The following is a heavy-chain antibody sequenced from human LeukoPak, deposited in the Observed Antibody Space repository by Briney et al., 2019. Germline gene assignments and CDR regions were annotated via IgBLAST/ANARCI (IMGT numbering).Heavy chain of an antibody. V-gene: IGHV3-7*04. Sequence: GGSLRLSCAASGFIFSNYWMSWVRQAPGKGLEWVANIKQDGSEKYYVDSVKGRFTISRDNAKNSLYLQMNSLRAEDTAVYYCARVYDFWSGYYRDYWGQGTLVTVSS. CDR3: ARVYDFWSGYYRDY. D-gene: IGHD3-3*01. CDR1: GFIFSNYW. CDR2: IKQDGSEK. J-gene: IGHJ4*02.